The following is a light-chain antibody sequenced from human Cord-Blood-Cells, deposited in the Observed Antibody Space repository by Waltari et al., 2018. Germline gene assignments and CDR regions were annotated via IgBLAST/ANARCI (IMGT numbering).Light chain of an antibody. CDR1: QNISNY. Sequence: DIQMTQSPYSLSASVGDRVTTTCQACQNISNYLNWNQQKPGKAPNRLIYDASTLETGVPARFSGSGSGTDFTFAISSLQPEDIATYYCQQYDNLPLTFGGGTKVEIK. CDR3: QQYDNLPLT. CDR2: DAS. V-gene: IGKV1-33*01. J-gene: IGKJ4*01.